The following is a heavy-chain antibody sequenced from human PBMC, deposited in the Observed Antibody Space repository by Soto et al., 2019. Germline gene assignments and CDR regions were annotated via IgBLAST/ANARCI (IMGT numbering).Heavy chain of an antibody. V-gene: IGHV3-7*01. D-gene: IGHD2-2*01. CDR3: ARAVNIVVVPAAPLDYYYYMDV. Sequence: GGSLRLSCAASGFTFSSYWMSWVRQAPGKGLEWVANIKQDGSEKYYVDSVKGRFTISRDNAKNSLYLQMNSLRAEDTVLYYCARAVNIVVVPAAPLDYYYYMDVWGKGTTVTVSS. J-gene: IGHJ6*03. CDR2: IKQDGSEK. CDR1: GFTFSSYW.